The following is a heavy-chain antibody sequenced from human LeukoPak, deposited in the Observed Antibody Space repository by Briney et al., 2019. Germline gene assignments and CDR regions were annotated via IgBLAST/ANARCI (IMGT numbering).Heavy chain of an antibody. D-gene: IGHD3-9*01. CDR1: GGSISSGGYY. Sequence: SQTLSLTCTVSGGSISSGGYYWSWIRQHPGKGLEWIGYIYYSGSTYYNPSLKSRVTISVDTSKNQFSLKLSSVTAADTAVYYCARAGYYNYYYYYGMDVWGQGTTVTVSS. CDR3: ARAGYYNYYYYYGMDV. V-gene: IGHV4-31*03. J-gene: IGHJ6*02. CDR2: IYYSGST.